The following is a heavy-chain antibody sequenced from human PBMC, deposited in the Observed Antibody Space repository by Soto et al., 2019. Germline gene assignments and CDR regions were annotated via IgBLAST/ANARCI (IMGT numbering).Heavy chain of an antibody. V-gene: IGHV3-9*01. CDR3: AREGVAPYYHYGMDV. J-gene: IGHJ6*02. CDR2: ISWNSGSI. D-gene: IGHD5-12*01. CDR1: GFTFDDYA. Sequence: GGSLRLSCAASGFTFDDYAMRWVRQAPGKGLEWVSGISWNSGSIGYADSVKGRFTISRDNAKNSLYLQMNSLRSDDTAVYYCAREGVAPYYHYGMDVWGQGTPVTVSS.